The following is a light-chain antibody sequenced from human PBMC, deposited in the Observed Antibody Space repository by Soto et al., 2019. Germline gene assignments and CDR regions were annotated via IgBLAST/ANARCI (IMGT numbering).Light chain of an antibody. J-gene: IGKJ4*01. Sequence: EIVLTQSPGTLSLSLGERATLSCRASQSVSSDYVAWYRQKPGQVPTVLIYRASTRATGIPDRFSGSGSGTDFTLTISRVAPEDFAVYYCQQYGSSPLTFGGGTRVEIK. CDR3: QQYGSSPLT. V-gene: IGKV3-20*01. CDR1: QSVSSDY. CDR2: RAS.